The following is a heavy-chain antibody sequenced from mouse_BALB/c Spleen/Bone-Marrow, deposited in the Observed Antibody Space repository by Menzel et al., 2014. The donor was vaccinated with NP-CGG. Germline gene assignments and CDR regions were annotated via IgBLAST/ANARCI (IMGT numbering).Heavy chain of an antibody. V-gene: IGHV1-7*01. D-gene: IGHD2-10*01. Sequence: VQLQQSGAELAKPGASMKMSCKASDYTLTNYWMHWVKQRPGQGLEWIGYINPSTGYTEYNQKFKDKATLTADKSSSTAYMQLGRLTSEDSAVYYCASYRFAYWGQGTLVTVSA. CDR1: DYTLTNYW. CDR3: ASYRFAY. CDR2: INPSTGYT. J-gene: IGHJ3*01.